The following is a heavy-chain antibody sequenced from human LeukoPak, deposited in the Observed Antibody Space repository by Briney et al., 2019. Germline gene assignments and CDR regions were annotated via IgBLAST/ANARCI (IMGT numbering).Heavy chain of an antibody. CDR2: ISYDGSNK. V-gene: IGHV3-30*18. Sequence: GRSLRLSCAASGFTFSSYGMHWVRQAPGKGLEWVAVISYDGSNKYYADSVKGRFTISRDNSRNTLYLQMNSLRAEDTAVHYCAKDKAYYPIDPFKVTPDYWGQGTLVTVSS. CDR3: AKDKAYYPIDPFKVTPDY. CDR1: GFTFSSYG. J-gene: IGHJ4*02. D-gene: IGHD3-10*01.